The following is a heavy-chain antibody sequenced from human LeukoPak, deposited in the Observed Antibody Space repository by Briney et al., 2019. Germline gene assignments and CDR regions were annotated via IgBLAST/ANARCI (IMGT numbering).Heavy chain of an antibody. Sequence: SETLSLTCTVSGGSISSGGYYWSWIHQHPGKGLEWIGYIYYSGSTYYNPSLKSRVTISVDTSKNQFSLKLSSVTAADTAVYYCARGTVSWLQQNDAFDIWGQGTMVTVSS. CDR2: IYYSGST. V-gene: IGHV4-31*03. D-gene: IGHD5-12*01. J-gene: IGHJ3*02. CDR3: ARGTVSWLQQNDAFDI. CDR1: GGSISSGGYY.